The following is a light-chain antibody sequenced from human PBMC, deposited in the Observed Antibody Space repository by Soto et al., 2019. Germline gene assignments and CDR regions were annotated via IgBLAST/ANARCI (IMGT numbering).Light chain of an antibody. CDR2: EVS. Sequence: QSALTQPPSASGSPGQSVTISCTGTSSDVGGYNYVSWYQQHPGKAPKLMIYEVSKRPSGVSNRFSGSKSGNTASLTISGLQAEDKADYYCSSYTSSSTLVFGTGTKGTVL. J-gene: IGLJ1*01. CDR1: SSDVGGYNY. CDR3: SSYTSSSTLV. V-gene: IGLV2-14*01.